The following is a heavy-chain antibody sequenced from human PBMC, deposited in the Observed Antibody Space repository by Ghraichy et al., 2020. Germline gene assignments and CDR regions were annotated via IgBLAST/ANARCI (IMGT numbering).Heavy chain of an antibody. CDR1: GFNFRSYS. CDR3: ARAPGADCSGGSCYIAY. CDR2: ISSSSSTI. V-gene: IGHV3-48*02. Sequence: GGSLRLSCAASGFNFRSYSMNWVRQAPGKGLEWVSYISSSSSTIYYAGSVKGRFTITRDNAKNSLFLQMNSLRDEDTAVYHCARAPGADCSGGSCYIAYWGQGTLVAVSS. J-gene: IGHJ4*02. D-gene: IGHD2-15*01.